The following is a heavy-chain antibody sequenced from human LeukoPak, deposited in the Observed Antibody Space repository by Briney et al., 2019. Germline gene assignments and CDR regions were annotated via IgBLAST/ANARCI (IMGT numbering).Heavy chain of an antibody. CDR2: IDPSDSYT. J-gene: IGHJ5*02. CDR1: GYSFTSYW. Sequence: AGESLKISCKGSGYSFTSYWISWVRQMPGKGLEWMGRIDPSDSYTNYSPSFQGHVTISADKSISTAYLQWSSLKASDTAMYYCARHADIAEASGWFDPWGQGTLVTVSS. D-gene: IGHD6-19*01. V-gene: IGHV5-10-1*01. CDR3: ARHADIAEASGWFDP.